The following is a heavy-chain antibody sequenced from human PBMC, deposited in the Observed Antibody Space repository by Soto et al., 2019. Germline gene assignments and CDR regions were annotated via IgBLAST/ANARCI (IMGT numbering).Heavy chain of an antibody. CDR3: ARDAGGDGYNSPDFGY. CDR1: GGSISSYY. CDR2: IYYSGST. Sequence: SETLSLTCTVSGGSISSYYWSWIRQPPGKGLEWIGYIYYSGSTNYNPSLKSRVTISVDTSKNQFSLKLSSVTAADTAVYYCARDAGGDGYNSPDFGYWGQGTLVTVSS. J-gene: IGHJ4*02. D-gene: IGHD5-12*01. V-gene: IGHV4-59*01.